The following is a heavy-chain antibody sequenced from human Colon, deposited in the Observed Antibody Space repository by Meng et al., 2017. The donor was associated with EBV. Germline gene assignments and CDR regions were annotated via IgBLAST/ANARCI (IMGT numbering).Heavy chain of an antibody. Sequence: HLALQGSVLGLVQSSDTLSLTCTDSDGFISTGHYYWGGIRQPPGKGLECIGSTYYSGNTYYNPSLKSRLTLSVDKSKNQFSLKLSSVTAADTAMYYCVRAPDYWGPGTLVTVFS. CDR2: TYYSGNT. CDR1: DGFISTGHYY. CDR3: VRAPDY. V-gene: IGHV4-39*07. J-gene: IGHJ4*02.